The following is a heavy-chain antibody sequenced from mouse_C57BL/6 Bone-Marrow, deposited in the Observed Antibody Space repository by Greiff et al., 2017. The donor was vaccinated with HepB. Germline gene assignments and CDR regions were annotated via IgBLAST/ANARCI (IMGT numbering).Heavy chain of an antibody. J-gene: IGHJ3*01. Sequence: QVQLQQSGAELVRPGTSVKMSCKASGYTFTNYWIGWAKQRPGHGLEWIGDIYPGGGYTNYNEKFKGKATLTADKSSSTAYMQFSSLTSEDSAIYYCARSAYSNYVGFAYWGQGTLVTVSA. CDR1: GYTFTNYW. CDR3: ARSAYSNYVGFAY. V-gene: IGHV1-63*01. CDR2: IYPGGGYT. D-gene: IGHD2-5*01.